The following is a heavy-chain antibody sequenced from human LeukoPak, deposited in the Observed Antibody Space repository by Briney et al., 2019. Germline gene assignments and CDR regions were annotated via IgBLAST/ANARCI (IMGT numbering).Heavy chain of an antibody. CDR3: ARSRSGNYFDN. CDR2: ISGSGGST. D-gene: IGHD1-26*01. J-gene: IGHJ4*02. CDR1: GFTFSSYA. Sequence: PGGSLRLSCAASGFTFSSYAMSWVRQAPGKGLEWVSAISGSGGSTYYADSVKGRFTISRDNGQNSLYLQMNSLRDEDTAVYHCARSRSGNYFDNWGQGTLVSVSS. V-gene: IGHV3-23*01.